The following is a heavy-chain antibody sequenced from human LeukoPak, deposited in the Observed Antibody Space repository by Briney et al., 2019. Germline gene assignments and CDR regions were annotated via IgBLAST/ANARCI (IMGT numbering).Heavy chain of an antibody. CDR2: ISGSGDST. D-gene: IGHD6-13*01. J-gene: IGHJ4*02. Sequence: PGGSLRLSCAASGFTFTSYVMSWVRQAPGKGLEWVPTISGSGDSTYYADSVKGRFTISRDNSKNTVYLQMNSLTAEDTAAYYCAKDHGAASGDFDYWGQGTLVTVSS. CDR3: AKDHGAASGDFDY. CDR1: GFTFTSYV. V-gene: IGHV3-23*01.